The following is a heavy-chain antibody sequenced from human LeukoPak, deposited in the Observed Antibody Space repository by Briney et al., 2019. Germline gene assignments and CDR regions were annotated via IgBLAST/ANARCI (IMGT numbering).Heavy chain of an antibody. CDR1: GFTFSSYS. V-gene: IGHV3-21*01. J-gene: IGHJ3*02. Sequence: GGSLRLSCAASGFTFSSYSMNWVRQAPGKGLEWVSSISSSSSYIYYADSVKGRFTISRDNAKSSLYLQMNSLRAEDTAVYYCARPGSGMATIVPFDIWGQGTMVTVSS. D-gene: IGHD5-24*01. CDR2: ISSSSSYI. CDR3: ARPGSGMATIVPFDI.